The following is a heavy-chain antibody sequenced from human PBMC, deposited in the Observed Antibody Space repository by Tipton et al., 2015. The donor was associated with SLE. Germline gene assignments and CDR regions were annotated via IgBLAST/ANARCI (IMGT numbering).Heavy chain of an antibody. CDR3: ARQGSYSIGWYVH. Sequence: LRLSCTVSGGSMNIGVLYWGWIRQHPGKGLEWIGYISYSGSTYYNPSLKSRITISVDTSKNQFSLKLASVTAADTAVYYCARQGSYSIGWYVHWGQGTLVTVSS. CDR1: GGSMNIGVLY. D-gene: IGHD6-19*01. J-gene: IGHJ5*02. CDR2: ISYSGST. V-gene: IGHV4-31*03.